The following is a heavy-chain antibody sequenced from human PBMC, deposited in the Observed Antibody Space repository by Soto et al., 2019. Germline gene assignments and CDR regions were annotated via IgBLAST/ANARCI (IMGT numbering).Heavy chain of an antibody. CDR2: IYYSGST. Sequence: SETLSLTCTVSGGSISSYYWSWIRQPPGKGLEWIGYIYYSGSTNYNPSLKSRVTMSVDTSKNQFSLKLSSVTAADTAVYYCARRKGLTPWDAFDIWGQGTMVTVSS. D-gene: IGHD1-26*01. J-gene: IGHJ3*02. CDR1: GGSISSYY. CDR3: ARRKGLTPWDAFDI. V-gene: IGHV4-59*08.